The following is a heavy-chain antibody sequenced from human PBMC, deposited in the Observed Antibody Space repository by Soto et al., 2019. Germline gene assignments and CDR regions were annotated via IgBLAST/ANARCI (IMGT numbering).Heavy chain of an antibody. V-gene: IGHV1-18*01. Sequence: XSVKVSCNASVYTFTSYGISWVRQAPGQGLEWMGWISAYNGNTNYAQKLQGRVTMTTDTSTSTAYMGLRSLRSDDTAVYYCARDRTSLLWFGELSYYYYYGMDVWGQGTTVTVSS. J-gene: IGHJ6*02. CDR2: ISAYNGNT. D-gene: IGHD3-10*01. CDR1: VYTFTSYG. CDR3: ARDRTSLLWFGELSYYYYYGMDV.